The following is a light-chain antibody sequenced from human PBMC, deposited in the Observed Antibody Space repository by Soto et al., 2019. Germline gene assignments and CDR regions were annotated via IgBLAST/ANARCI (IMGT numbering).Light chain of an antibody. V-gene: IGKV1-33*01. CDR3: QQSYSIPRT. CDR1: QVITNY. J-gene: IGKJ1*01. CDR2: DIS. Sequence: DIQLTQSASSLSASVGDRVTITCQASQVITNYLNWYQQKPGKAPKLLIYDISTLEIGVPSRFSGSGSGTDFTFTISGLQPEDIATYFCQQSYSIPRTFGQGTEVEIK.